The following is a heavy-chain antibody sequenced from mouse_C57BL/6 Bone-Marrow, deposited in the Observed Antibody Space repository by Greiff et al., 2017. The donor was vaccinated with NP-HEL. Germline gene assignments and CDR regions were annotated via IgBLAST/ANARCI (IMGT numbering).Heavy chain of an antibody. CDR2: ISSGSSTI. Sequence: EVKLMESGGGLVKPGGSLKLSCAASGFTFSDYGMHWVRQAPGQGLEWVAYISSGSSTIYYADTVKGRFTIPRDNAKNTLFLQMTSLRSEDTAMYYCARGLRLSWFAYWGQGTLVTVSA. CDR3: ARGLRLSWFAY. V-gene: IGHV5-17*01. J-gene: IGHJ3*01. D-gene: IGHD2-4*01. CDR1: GFTFSDYG.